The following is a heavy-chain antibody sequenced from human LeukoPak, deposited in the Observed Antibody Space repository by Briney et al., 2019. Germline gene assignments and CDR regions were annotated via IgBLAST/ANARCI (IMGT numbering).Heavy chain of an antibody. J-gene: IGHJ4*02. CDR2: TYYRSKWYN. Sequence: SQTLSLTCAISGDSVSSNSAAWNWIRQPPSRCLEWLGRTYYRSKWYNDYAVSVKSRITINPDTSKNQFSLQLNSVTPEDTAVYYCAREEVVAASIDYWGQGTLVTVSS. D-gene: IGHD2-15*01. V-gene: IGHV6-1*01. CDR1: GDSVSSNSAA. CDR3: AREEVVAASIDY.